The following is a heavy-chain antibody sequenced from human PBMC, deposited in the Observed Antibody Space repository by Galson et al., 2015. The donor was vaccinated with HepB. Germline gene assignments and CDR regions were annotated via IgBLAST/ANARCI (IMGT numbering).Heavy chain of an antibody. CDR2: IPYDGSNK. CDR3: AILRSDPHDAFDI. J-gene: IGHJ3*02. D-gene: IGHD4-17*01. CDR1: GFTFSSYA. V-gene: IGHV3-30-3*01. Sequence: SLRLSCAASGFTFSSYAMHWVRQAPGKGLEWVAVIPYDGSNKYYADSVKGRFTISRDNSKNTLYLQMNSLRAEDTAVYYCAILRSDPHDAFDIWGQGTMVTVSS.